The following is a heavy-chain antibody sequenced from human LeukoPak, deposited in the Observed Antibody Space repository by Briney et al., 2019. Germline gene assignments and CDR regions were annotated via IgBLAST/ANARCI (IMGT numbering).Heavy chain of an antibody. D-gene: IGHD6-19*01. CDR3: ARYSSGLDY. V-gene: IGHV4-59*01. CDR1: GGSISTYY. CDR2: IYYTGST. Sequence: SETLSLTCAVSGGSISTYYWSWIRQPPGKGLEWLGYIYYTGSTNYNPSLKSRATISVDTSKNQISLRLSSVTAADTAVYYCARYSSGLDYWGQGTLVTVSS. J-gene: IGHJ4*02.